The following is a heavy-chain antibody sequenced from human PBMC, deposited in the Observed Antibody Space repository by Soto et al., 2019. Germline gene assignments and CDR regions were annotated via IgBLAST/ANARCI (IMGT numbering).Heavy chain of an antibody. CDR2: IYYSGST. Sequence: QLQLQESGPGLVKPSETLSLTCSVSGGSISRTNYYWGWIRQPPGKGLEWIGTIYYSGSTSYNPSHKRSVTIPVAAAETLFSLQLPSVTAAATAVYLCAGPGAPAGLRRGRYARYVCGQGSTVTVSS. D-gene: IGHD6-19*01. CDR3: AGPGAPAGLRRGRYARYV. J-gene: IGHJ6*02. CDR1: GGSISRTNYY. V-gene: IGHV4-39*01.